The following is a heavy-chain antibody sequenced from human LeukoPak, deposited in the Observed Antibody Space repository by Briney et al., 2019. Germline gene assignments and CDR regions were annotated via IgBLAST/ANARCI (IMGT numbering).Heavy chain of an antibody. CDR2: ISWNSGSI. CDR1: GFTFDDYA. J-gene: IGHJ4*02. Sequence: PGGSLRLSCAASGFTFDDYAMHWVRQAPGKGLEWVSGISWNSGSIGYADSVKGRFTISRDNAKNSLYLQMNSLRAEDTAVYYCARGGGNCLDYWGQGTLVAVSS. V-gene: IGHV3-9*01. CDR3: ARGGGNCLDY. D-gene: IGHD3-16*01.